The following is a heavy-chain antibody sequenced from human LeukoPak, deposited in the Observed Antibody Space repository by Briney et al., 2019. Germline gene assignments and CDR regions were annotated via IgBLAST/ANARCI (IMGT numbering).Heavy chain of an antibody. V-gene: IGHV4-39*07. Sequence: SETLSLTCTVSGGSISSSSYYWGWIRQPPGKGLEWIGSIYYSGSTYYNPSLKSRVTISVGTSKNQFSLKLSSVTAADTAVYYCARSIVVVPAAKVTFWFDPWGQGTLVTVSS. CDR2: IYYSGST. CDR3: ARSIVVVPAAKVTFWFDP. J-gene: IGHJ5*02. CDR1: GGSISSSSYY. D-gene: IGHD2-2*01.